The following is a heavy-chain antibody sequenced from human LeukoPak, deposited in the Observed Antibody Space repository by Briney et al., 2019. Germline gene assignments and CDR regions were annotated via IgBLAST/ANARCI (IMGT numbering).Heavy chain of an antibody. J-gene: IGHJ3*02. Sequence: ASVKVSCKASGYTFSNYYMHWVRQAPGQGLEWMGLINPSAGNTNYAQRFQGRATMTRNTSTSTVYMELSSLRSEDTAVYYCARERLVGWGDDACDIWGQGTMVTVSS. V-gene: IGHV1-46*01. CDR3: ARERLVGWGDDACDI. CDR2: INPSAGNT. D-gene: IGHD3-9*01. CDR1: GYTFSNYY.